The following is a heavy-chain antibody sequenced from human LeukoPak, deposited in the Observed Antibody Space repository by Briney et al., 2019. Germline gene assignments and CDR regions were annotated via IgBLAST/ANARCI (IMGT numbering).Heavy chain of an antibody. CDR3: ARGYCSSTSCYWQGWFDP. CDR2: IIPILGIA. V-gene: IGHV1-69*04. Sequence: ASAKVSCKASGGTFSSYAISWVRQAPGQGLEWMGRIIPILGIANYAQKFQGRVTITADKSTSTAYMELSSLRSEDTAVYYCARGYCSSTSCYWQGWFDPWGQGTLVTVSS. CDR1: GGTFSSYA. D-gene: IGHD2-2*01. J-gene: IGHJ5*02.